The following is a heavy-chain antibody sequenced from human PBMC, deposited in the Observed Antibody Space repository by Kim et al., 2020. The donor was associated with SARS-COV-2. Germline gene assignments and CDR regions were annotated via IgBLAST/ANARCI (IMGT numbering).Heavy chain of an antibody. CDR1: GFTFSGYW. J-gene: IGHJ4*02. V-gene: IGHV3-7*01. CDR3: VRETNWDPDY. Sequence: GGSLRLSCAASGFTFSGYWMNWVRQAPGKGLEWVAIINQDGSEKNYVDSVKGRFTISRDNTQNSLYLQMNSLRVEDTALYYCVRETNWDPDYWGQGTLVTVSS. CDR2: INQDGSEK. D-gene: IGHD7-27*01.